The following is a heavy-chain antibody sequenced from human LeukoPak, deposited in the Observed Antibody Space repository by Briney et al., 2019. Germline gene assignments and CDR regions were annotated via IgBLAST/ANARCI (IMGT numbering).Heavy chain of an antibody. Sequence: ASETLSLTCTVSGGSISSYYWSWIRQPPGKGLEWIGYIYYSGSTNYNPSLKSRVTISVDTSKNQFSLKLSSVTAADTAVYYCARDGRGAFDYWGQGTLVTVSS. J-gene: IGHJ4*02. V-gene: IGHV4-59*01. CDR1: GGSISSYY. CDR3: ARDGRGAFDY. D-gene: IGHD3-10*01. CDR2: IYYSGST.